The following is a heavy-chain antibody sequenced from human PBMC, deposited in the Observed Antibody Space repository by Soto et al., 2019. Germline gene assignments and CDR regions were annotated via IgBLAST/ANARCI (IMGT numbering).Heavy chain of an antibody. D-gene: IGHD2-15*01. V-gene: IGHV4-59*01. J-gene: IGHJ5*02. Sequence: QVQLQESGPGLVKPSETLSLTCTVSGGSISSYYWSWIRQPPGKGLEWIGYIYYSGSTNYNPSLSRRVTISVDTSKNQFSLMLSSVTAADTAVYYCARDQGASCSGGSCYRRGWFDPWGQGTLVTVSS. CDR2: IYYSGST. CDR3: ARDQGASCSGGSCYRRGWFDP. CDR1: GGSISSYY.